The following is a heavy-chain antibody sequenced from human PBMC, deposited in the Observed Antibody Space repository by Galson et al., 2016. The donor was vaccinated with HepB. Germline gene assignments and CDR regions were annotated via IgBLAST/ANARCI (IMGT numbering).Heavy chain of an antibody. V-gene: IGHV3-13*04. Sequence: SLRLSCAASGFTFSTYDMHWVRQTTEKGLEWVSGIGIAGDTFYPDSVEGRFTVSRENGKNSLYLQMNSLRAGDTAVYYCARAGSKHGDPVDYWGPGTLVTVST. CDR3: ARAGSKHGDPVDY. CDR2: IGIAGDT. CDR1: GFTFSTYD. D-gene: IGHD4-17*01. J-gene: IGHJ4*02.